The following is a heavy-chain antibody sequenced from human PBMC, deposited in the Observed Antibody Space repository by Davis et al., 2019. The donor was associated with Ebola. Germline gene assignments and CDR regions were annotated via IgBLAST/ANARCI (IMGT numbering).Heavy chain of an antibody. CDR2: ISYDGSNK. CDR3: AKDQYYGSGSYFDY. J-gene: IGHJ4*02. D-gene: IGHD3-10*01. Sequence: PGGSLRLSCAASGFTFSSYAMSWVRQAPGKGLEWVAVISYDGSNKYYADSVKGRFTISRDNSKNTLYLQMNSLRAEDTAVYYCAKDQYYGSGSYFDYWGQGTLVTVSS. V-gene: IGHV3-30*18. CDR1: GFTFSSYA.